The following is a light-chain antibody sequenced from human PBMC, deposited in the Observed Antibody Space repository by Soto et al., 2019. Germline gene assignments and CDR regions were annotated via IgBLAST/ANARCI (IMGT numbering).Light chain of an antibody. J-gene: IGLJ2*01. CDR2: DVD. V-gene: IGLV2-14*01. CDR1: SSDVGRYSY. Sequence: QSALTQPASVSGSPGQSITISCTGTSSDVGRYSYVSWYQQRPGKAPKLLTYDVDNRPSGVSNRFSGSKSGNTASLTISGLQAEDEADYYCSSYTSSSTLIFGGGTKGTVL. CDR3: SSYTSSSTLI.